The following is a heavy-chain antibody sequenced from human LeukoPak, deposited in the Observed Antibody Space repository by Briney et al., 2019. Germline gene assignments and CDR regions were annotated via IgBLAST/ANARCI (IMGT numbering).Heavy chain of an antibody. J-gene: IGHJ3*01. CDR1: GGSISSYY. V-gene: IGHV4-4*07. D-gene: IGHD3-10*01. CDR3: ARGGLVRGTINSLIGFDV. Sequence: PSETLSLTCTVSGGSISSYYWSWIRQPAGKGLEWIGRIYTSGSTNYNPSLKSRVTMSVDTSKNQLSLQLNSVTPEDTALYYCARGGLVRGTINSLIGFDVWGQGIMVTVSS. CDR2: IYTSGST.